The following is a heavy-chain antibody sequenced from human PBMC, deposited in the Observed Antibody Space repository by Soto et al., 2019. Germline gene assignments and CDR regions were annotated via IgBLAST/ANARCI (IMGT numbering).Heavy chain of an antibody. CDR3: GRVQGP. D-gene: IGHD4-4*01. CDR2: INHSGST. J-gene: IGHJ5*02. CDR1: GGSFSAYY. Sequence: SETLSLTCAVYGGSFSAYYWTWIRQPPGTGLEWIGQINHSGSTNYNPSLKSRVTISVDTSKNQFSLKLTSVTAADTAVYYCGRVQGPWGQGTLVTVSS. V-gene: IGHV4-34*01.